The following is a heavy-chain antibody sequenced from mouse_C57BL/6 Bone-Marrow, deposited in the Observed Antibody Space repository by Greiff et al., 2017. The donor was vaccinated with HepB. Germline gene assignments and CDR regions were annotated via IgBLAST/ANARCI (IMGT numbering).Heavy chain of an antibody. CDR2: IYPSDSET. V-gene: IGHV1-61*01. Sequence: QVQLQQPGAELVRPGSSVKLSCKASGYTFTSYWMDWVKQRPGQGLEWIGNIYPSDSETHYNQKFKDKATLTVDKSSSTAYMQLSSLTSEDSAVYYCARGLHYAMDYWGQGTSVTVSS. CDR3: ARGLHYAMDY. D-gene: IGHD3-1*01. J-gene: IGHJ4*01. CDR1: GYTFTSYW.